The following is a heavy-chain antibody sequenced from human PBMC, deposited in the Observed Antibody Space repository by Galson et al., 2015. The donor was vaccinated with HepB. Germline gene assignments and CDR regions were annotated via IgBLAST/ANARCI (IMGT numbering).Heavy chain of an antibody. CDR1: GFTFSDYG. CDR3: ARDCSGGSCSFFDY. CDR2: VLYDGINK. V-gene: IGHV3-33*01. D-gene: IGHD2-15*01. Sequence: PRLSCAASGFTFSDYGIHWVRQAPGKGLEWVAVVLYDGINKYYADSVKGRFTISRDNSKNTLYLQMNSLRAEDTALYYCARDCSGGSCSFFDYWGQGTLVTVSS. J-gene: IGHJ4*02.